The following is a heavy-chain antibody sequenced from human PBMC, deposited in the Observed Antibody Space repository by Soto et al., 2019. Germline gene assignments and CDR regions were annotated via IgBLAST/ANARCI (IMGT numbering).Heavy chain of an antibody. D-gene: IGHD3-10*01. J-gene: IGHJ5*02. Sequence: PSETLSLTCTVSGGPVNVVDHYWSWIRQFPGRGLEWIGYISYSGNTYYNPSLKGRVTLSLDISKSQFSLKLASVTAADTAVYYCAREEVAYFGSGSHNWFDPWGQGTLVTVSS. CDR1: GGPVNVVDHY. CDR2: ISYSGNT. V-gene: IGHV4-31*03. CDR3: AREEVAYFGSGSHNWFDP.